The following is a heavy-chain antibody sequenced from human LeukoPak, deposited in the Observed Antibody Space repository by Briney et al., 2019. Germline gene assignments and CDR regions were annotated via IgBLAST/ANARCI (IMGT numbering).Heavy chain of an antibody. V-gene: IGHV3-23*01. CDR3: AKGGPYCSGGSCYSDY. D-gene: IGHD2-15*01. J-gene: IGHJ4*02. CDR2: ISGSGGST. Sequence: PGGSLRLSCAASGFTFSSYAMSWVRQAPGKGLEWVSAISGSGGSTYYADSVKGRFTISRDNSKNTLYLQMNSLRAEDTAVYYCAKGGPYCSGGSCYSDYWGQGTLVTVSS. CDR1: GFTFSSYA.